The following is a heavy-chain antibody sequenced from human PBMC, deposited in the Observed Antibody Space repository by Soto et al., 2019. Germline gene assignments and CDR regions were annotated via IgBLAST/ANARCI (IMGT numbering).Heavy chain of an antibody. J-gene: IGHJ4*02. D-gene: IGHD5-18*01. CDR2: IRSKANSYAT. V-gene: IGHV3-73*02. Sequence: EVQLVESGGGLVQPGGSLKLSCAASGFTFSGSAMHWVRQASGKGLEWVGRIRSKANSYATAYAASVKGRFTISRDDSKNTAYLQMNSLKTEDTAVYYCTRKGDTAMAQVDYWGQGTLVTVSS. CDR3: TRKGDTAMAQVDY. CDR1: GFTFSGSA.